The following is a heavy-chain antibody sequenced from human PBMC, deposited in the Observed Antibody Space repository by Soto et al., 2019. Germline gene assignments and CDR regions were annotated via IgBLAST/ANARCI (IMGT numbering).Heavy chain of an antibody. J-gene: IGHJ4*02. Sequence: GGSLRLSCAASGFTFSSYAMHWVRQAPGKGLEWVAVISYDGSNKYYADSVKGRFTISRDNSKNTLYLQMNSLRAGDTAVYYCARDHPDIVVVVAYYFDYWGQGTLVTVSS. CDR1: GFTFSSYA. V-gene: IGHV3-30-3*01. CDR3: ARDHPDIVVVVAYYFDY. CDR2: ISYDGSNK. D-gene: IGHD2-15*01.